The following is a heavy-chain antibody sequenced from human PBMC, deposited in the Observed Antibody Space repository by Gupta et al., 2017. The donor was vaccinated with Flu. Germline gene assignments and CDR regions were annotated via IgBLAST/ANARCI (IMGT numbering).Heavy chain of an antibody. Sequence: QVQLQESGPGLVKPSQTLSLTCTVSGGSISSGSYYWSWIRQPAGKGLEWIGRIYTSGGTNYNPSLKSRVTISVDTSKNQFSLKRSSVTAADTAVYYCAREHEGWFDPWGQGTLVTGSS. CDR1: GGSISSGSYY. J-gene: IGHJ5*02. CDR3: AREHEGWFDP. CDR2: IYTSGGT. V-gene: IGHV4-61*02.